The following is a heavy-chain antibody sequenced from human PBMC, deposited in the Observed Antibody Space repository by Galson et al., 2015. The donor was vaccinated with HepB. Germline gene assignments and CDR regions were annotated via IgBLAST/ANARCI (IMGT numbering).Heavy chain of an antibody. D-gene: IGHD7-27*01. CDR1: GFTFTNYA. V-gene: IGHV3-23*01. J-gene: IGHJ3*02. Sequence: SLRLSCAASGFTFTNYAMSWIRQAPGKGLGWVSAISDSGDSTFYADSVKGRFTISRDNSKNTLYLQMNSLRAEDTAVYYCTNNPNWGGSAPDGFDIWGQGTMVTVSS. CDR3: TNNPNWGGSAPDGFDI. CDR2: ISDSGDST.